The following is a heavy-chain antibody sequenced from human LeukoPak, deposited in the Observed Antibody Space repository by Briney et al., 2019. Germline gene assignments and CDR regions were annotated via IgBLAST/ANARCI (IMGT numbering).Heavy chain of an antibody. V-gene: IGHV3-33*01. D-gene: IGHD2/OR15-2a*01. CDR3: ARAGPRGNSQFDY. Sequence: GGSLRLSCAASGFTFSSYGMHWVRQAPGKGLECVALIWYDGSNKYYADSVKGRLTISIDNSKNTLYLQMNSLRAEDTAVYYCARAGPRGNSQFDYWGQGTLVTVSS. CDR1: GFTFSSYG. CDR2: IWYDGSNK. J-gene: IGHJ4*02.